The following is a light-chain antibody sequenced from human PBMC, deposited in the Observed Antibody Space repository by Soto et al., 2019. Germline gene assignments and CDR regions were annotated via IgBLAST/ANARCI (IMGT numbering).Light chain of an antibody. V-gene: IGLV1-40*01. J-gene: IGLJ3*02. CDR3: QSYDSSLIGSWV. CDR1: RSNIGAGFD. CDR2: RNN. Sequence: QSVLTQPPSVSGAPGQRVTISCTGSRSNIGAGFDVHWYQQLPGTAPKLLIYRNNNRPSGVPDRFSGSRSGASASLAITGLQAEDEADYYCQSYDSSLIGSWVFGGGTKVTVL.